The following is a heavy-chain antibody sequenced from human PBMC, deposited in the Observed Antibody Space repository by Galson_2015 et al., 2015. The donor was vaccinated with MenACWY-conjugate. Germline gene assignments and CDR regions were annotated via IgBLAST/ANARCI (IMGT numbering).Heavy chain of an antibody. D-gene: IGHD2-2*01. V-gene: IGHV3-11*06. J-gene: IGHJ1*01. CDR3: ASAYCRSSSTSTCTNHFQY. CDR2: ISSSSTYT. Sequence: SLRLSCAASGFTFSDYYMSWIRQAPGKGLEWVSYISSSSTYTDHADSVKGRFTISRDNAKNSLYLQMNSLRAEDTAVYYCASAYCRSSSTSTCTNHFQYWGQGTLVTVSS. CDR1: GFTFSDYY.